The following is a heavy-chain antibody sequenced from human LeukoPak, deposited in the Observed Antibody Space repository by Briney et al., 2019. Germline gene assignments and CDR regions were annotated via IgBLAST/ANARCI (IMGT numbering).Heavy chain of an antibody. CDR2: ISSSGSYI. D-gene: IGHD3-10*02. V-gene: IGHV3-21*01. J-gene: IGHJ6*04. Sequence: KTGGSLRLSCAASGFTFSIYSMDWVRQAPGKGLEWVSSISSSGSYIYYADSVKGRFTISRDNAKNSLYLQMNSLRAEDTAVYYCAELGITMIGGVWGKGTTVTISS. CDR1: GFTFSIYS. CDR3: AELGITMIGGV.